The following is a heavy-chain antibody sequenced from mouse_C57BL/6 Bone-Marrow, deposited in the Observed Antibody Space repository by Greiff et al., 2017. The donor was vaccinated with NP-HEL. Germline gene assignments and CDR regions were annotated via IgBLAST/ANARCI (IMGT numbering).Heavy chain of an antibody. CDR1: GFNIKDDY. CDR3: TSTVVAPFAY. D-gene: IGHD1-1*01. J-gene: IGHJ3*01. V-gene: IGHV14-4*01. Sequence: EVQLQESGAELVRPGASVKLSCTASGFNIKDDYMHWVKQRPEQGLEWIGWIDPENGDTEYASKFQGKATITADTSSNTAYLQLSSLTSEDTAVYYCTSTVVAPFAYWGQGTLVTVSA. CDR2: IDPENGDT.